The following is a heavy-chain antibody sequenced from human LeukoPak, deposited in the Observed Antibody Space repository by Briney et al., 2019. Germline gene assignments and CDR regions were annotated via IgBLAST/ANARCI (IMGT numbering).Heavy chain of an antibody. CDR3: AILPVEVATMFDY. V-gene: IGHV3-48*03. CDR1: GFTFSSYE. D-gene: IGHD5-24*01. CDR2: ISSSGSTI. Sequence: AGGSLRLSCAASGFTFSSYEMNWVRQAPGKGLEWVSYISSSGSTIYYADSVKGRFTISRDNAKNSLYLQMNSLRAEDTAVYYCAILPVEVATMFDYWGQGTLVTVSS. J-gene: IGHJ4*02.